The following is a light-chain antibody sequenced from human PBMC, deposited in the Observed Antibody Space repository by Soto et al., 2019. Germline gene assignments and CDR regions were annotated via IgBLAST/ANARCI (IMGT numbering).Light chain of an antibody. J-gene: IGKJ5*01. CDR2: GTS. V-gene: IGKV3-20*01. Sequence: IVLTQSPGTLSLSPGERATLSCRASQSVSSSNLAWYQQKPGQAPRLLIYGTSSRATGIPVRFIGSGSGTDFTLTISRLESEDCAVYYCQQYGRLPHGITFGQGTRLEIK. CDR1: QSVSSSN. CDR3: QQYGRLPHGIT.